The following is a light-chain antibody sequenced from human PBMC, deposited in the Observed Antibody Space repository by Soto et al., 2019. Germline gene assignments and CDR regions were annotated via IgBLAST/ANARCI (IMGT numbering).Light chain of an antibody. CDR1: QSVSSSY. CDR3: QQYGSSPLYA. V-gene: IGKV3-20*01. Sequence: EIVLTQSPGTLSLSPGDRATLSCRASQSVSSSYFAWYQQRPGQAPRLLIYGASSRATGIPDRFSGSGSGTDFTLTISRLEPEDFAVYYCQQYGSSPLYAFGQGTKLEIK. J-gene: IGKJ2*01. CDR2: GAS.